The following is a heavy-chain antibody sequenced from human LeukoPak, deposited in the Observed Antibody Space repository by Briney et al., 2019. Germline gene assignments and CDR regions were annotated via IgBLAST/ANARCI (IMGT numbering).Heavy chain of an antibody. D-gene: IGHD6-13*01. CDR1: GGSFSGYY. V-gene: IGHV4-34*01. CDR2: INHSGST. J-gene: IGHJ4*02. Sequence: SETLSLTCAVYGGSFSGYYWSWLRQPPGKGLEWIGEINHSGSTNYNPSLKSRVTISVDTSKNQFSLKLSSVTAADTAVYYCARFIAAAGTYYFDYWGQGTLVTVSS. CDR3: ARFIAAAGTYYFDY.